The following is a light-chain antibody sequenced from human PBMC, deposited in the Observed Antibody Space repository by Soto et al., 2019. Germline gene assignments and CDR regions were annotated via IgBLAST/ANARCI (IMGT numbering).Light chain of an antibody. CDR3: QQYGSSPPRIT. J-gene: IGKJ5*01. CDR1: QSINTY. CDR2: DAS. V-gene: IGKV3-20*01. Sequence: ENVLTQSPATLSLSPGEGATLSCRASQSINTYLAWYQQKPGQAPRLLIYDASKRATGIPARFSGSGSGTNFTLTISSLEPEDFAVYYCQQYGSSPPRITFGQGARLEIK.